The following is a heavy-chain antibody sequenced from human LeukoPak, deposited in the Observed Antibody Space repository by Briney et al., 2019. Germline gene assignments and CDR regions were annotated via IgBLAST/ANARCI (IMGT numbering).Heavy chain of an antibody. CDR1: GFTFSSYS. J-gene: IGHJ4*02. D-gene: IGHD6-13*01. Sequence: PGGSLRLSCAASGFTFSSYSMNWVRQAPGKGLEWVSYISSSSSTIYYADSVKGRFTISRDNAKNSLYLQMNSLRAEDTAVYYCARVSKQLAFDYWGQGTLVTVSS. CDR3: ARVSKQLAFDY. V-gene: IGHV3-48*01. CDR2: ISSSSSTI.